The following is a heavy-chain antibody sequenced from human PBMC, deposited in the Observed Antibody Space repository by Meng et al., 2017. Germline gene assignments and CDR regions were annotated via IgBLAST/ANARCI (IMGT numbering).Heavy chain of an antibody. J-gene: IGHJ5*02. Sequence: RGGSGGGLVQAGGSLRLSCAAYGFTVSSNYMRWVRQAPGKGLEWVSVIYSGGSTYYADSVKGRFTISRDNSKNTLYLQMNSLRAEDTAVYYCARDRDGYNWFDPWGQGTLVTVSS. V-gene: IGHV3-66*02. CDR1: GFTVSSNY. CDR2: IYSGGST. D-gene: IGHD5-24*01. CDR3: ARDRDGYNWFDP.